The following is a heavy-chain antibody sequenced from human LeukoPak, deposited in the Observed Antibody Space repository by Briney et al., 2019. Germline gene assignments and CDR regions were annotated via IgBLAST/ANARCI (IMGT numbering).Heavy chain of an antibody. Sequence: PGGSLRLSCAASGFTFSSYSMNWVRQAPGKGLEWVSSISSSSSYIYYADSVKGRFTISRDNAKNSLYLQMNSLRAEDTAVYYCARDIGAGAVAGEIDYWGQGTLVTVSS. CDR2: ISSSSSYI. CDR3: ARDIGAGAVAGEIDY. J-gene: IGHJ4*02. D-gene: IGHD6-19*01. V-gene: IGHV3-21*01. CDR1: GFTFSSYS.